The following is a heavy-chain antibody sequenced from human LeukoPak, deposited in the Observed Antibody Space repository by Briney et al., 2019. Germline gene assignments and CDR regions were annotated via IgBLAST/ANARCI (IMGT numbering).Heavy chain of an antibody. CDR1: GYTFTGYY. CDR3: ARDEGVGSSHIGFDY. CDR2: INPNSGGT. Sequence: ASVKVSCKASGYTFTGYYTHWVRQAPGQGLEWMGWINPNSGGTNYAQKFQGRVTMTRDTSISTAYMELSRLRSDDTAVYYCARDEGVGSSHIGFDYWGQGTLVTVSS. D-gene: IGHD6-6*01. V-gene: IGHV1-2*02. J-gene: IGHJ4*02.